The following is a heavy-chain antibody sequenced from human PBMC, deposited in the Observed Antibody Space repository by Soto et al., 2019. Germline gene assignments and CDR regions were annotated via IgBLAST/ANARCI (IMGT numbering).Heavy chain of an antibody. CDR3: ARVYRLPGFQSYYYFYGMDV. V-gene: IGHV1-69*13. CDR2: IIPIFGTA. J-gene: IGHJ6*02. Sequence: ASLKVSCKASGGTFSIYAISWVRQAPGQGLEWMGGIIPIFGTANYAQKFQGRVTITADESTSTAYMELSSLRSEDTAVYYCARVYRLPGFQSYYYFYGMDVWGQGTTVTVSS. D-gene: IGHD3-10*01. CDR1: GGTFSIYA.